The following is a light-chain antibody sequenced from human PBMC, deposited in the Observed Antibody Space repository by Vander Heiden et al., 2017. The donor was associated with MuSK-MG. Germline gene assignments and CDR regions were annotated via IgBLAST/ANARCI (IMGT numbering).Light chain of an antibody. J-gene: IGLJ3*02. CDR2: DVS. CDR3: SSYTSTKTWV. V-gene: IGLV2-14*03. CDR1: SSDTGGYKY. Sequence: QSALTQPASVSGSPGQSIIVSCTGTSSDTGGYKYVSWYQQHPGKAPKLMIYDVSNRPSGVSNRFSGSKSGNTASLIISGLQAEDEADYYCSSYTSTKTWVFGGGTKLTVL.